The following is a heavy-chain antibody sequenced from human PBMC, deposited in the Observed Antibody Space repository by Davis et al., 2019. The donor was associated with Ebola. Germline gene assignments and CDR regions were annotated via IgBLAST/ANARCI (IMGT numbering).Heavy chain of an antibody. V-gene: IGHV5-51*01. Sequence: GESLKISCKGSGYSFTSYWIGWVRQMPGKGLEWMGIIYPADSDTRYSPSFQGQVTISADKSISTAYLQWSSLKASDTAMYYCARPYYDSSGTHGAFDIWGQGTMVTVSS. J-gene: IGHJ3*02. CDR2: IYPADSDT. CDR1: GYSFTSYW. D-gene: IGHD3-22*01. CDR3: ARPYYDSSGTHGAFDI.